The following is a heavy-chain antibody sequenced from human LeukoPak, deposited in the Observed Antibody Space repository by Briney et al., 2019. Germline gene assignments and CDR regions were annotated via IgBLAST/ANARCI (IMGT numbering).Heavy chain of an antibody. J-gene: IGHJ5*02. Sequence: SETLSLTCSVSGDSIISSSYYWGWIRQPPGKGLEWIGRIYSTGSTDFNPSLKSRVAISVDTSKNQFSLKLSSVTAADTAVYYCARGPVTMVRGVIYYEPWGQGTLVTVSS. CDR2: IYSTGST. D-gene: IGHD3-10*01. V-gene: IGHV4-39*07. CDR1: GDSIISSSYY. CDR3: ARGPVTMVRGVIYYEP.